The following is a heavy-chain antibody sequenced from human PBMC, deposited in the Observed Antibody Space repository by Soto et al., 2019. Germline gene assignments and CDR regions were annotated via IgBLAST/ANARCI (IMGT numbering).Heavy chain of an antibody. D-gene: IGHD4-17*01. Sequence: SLRPSCAASVFTFSEYSLSWISQAPGKGLEWVSYISSSSYTNYADSLKGRFTISRDNAKNSLYLQMNSLRAEDTAVYYCARSTTVVTHAFDIWGQGTMVTVSS. CDR1: VFTFSEYS. CDR2: ISSSSYT. CDR3: ARSTTVVTHAFDI. V-gene: IGHV3-11*06. J-gene: IGHJ3*02.